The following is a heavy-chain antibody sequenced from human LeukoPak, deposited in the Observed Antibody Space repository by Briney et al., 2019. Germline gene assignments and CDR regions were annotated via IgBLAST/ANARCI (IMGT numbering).Heavy chain of an antibody. J-gene: IGHJ3*02. D-gene: IGHD7-27*01. CDR3: ARTIKLGISAFDI. Sequence: SETLSLTCTVSGGSISSSSYYWGWIRQPPGKGLEWIGSIYYSGSAFYNPSLKSRSTISVDTSKNQFSLKLSSVTAADTAVYYCARTIKLGISAFDIWGQGTMVTVSS. CDR1: GGSISSSSYY. CDR2: IYYSGSA. V-gene: IGHV4-39*01.